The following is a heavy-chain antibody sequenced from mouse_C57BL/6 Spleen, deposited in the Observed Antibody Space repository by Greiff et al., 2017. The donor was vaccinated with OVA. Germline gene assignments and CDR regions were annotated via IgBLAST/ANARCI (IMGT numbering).Heavy chain of an antibody. V-gene: IGHV1-82*01. D-gene: IGHD1-1*01. Sequence: QVQLQQSGPELVKPGASVKISCKASGYAFSSSWMNWVKQRPGKGLEWIGRIYPGDGDTNYNGKFKGKATLTADKSSSTAYMQLSSLTSEDSAVYFGARLDYYGSSWYFDVWGTGTTVTVSS. CDR1: GYAFSSSW. CDR3: ARLDYYGSSWYFDV. J-gene: IGHJ1*03. CDR2: IYPGDGDT.